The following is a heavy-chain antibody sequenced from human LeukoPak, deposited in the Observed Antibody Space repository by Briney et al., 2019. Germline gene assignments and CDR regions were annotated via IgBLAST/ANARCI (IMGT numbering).Heavy chain of an antibody. D-gene: IGHD1-1*01. Sequence: SETLSLTCTVSGGSISSYYWSWIRHPPGKGLEWIGYIYYSGSTNYNPSLKSRVTISVDTSKNQFSLKLSSVTAADTAVYYCARGSETGITDYWGQGTLVTVSS. CDR2: IYYSGST. CDR3: ARGSETGITDY. J-gene: IGHJ4*02. CDR1: GGSISSYY. V-gene: IGHV4-59*01.